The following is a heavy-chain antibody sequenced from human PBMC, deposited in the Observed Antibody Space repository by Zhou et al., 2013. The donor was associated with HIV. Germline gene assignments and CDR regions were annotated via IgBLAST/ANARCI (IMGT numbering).Heavy chain of an antibody. D-gene: IGHD5-12*01. CDR3: ARAGAGWLQFNALDY. J-gene: IGHJ4*02. CDR1: GYTFTTYG. Sequence: QAQLVQSGAEMKKPGASVKVSCKASGYTFTTYGISWVRQAPGQGPEWMGWISTSYGDTNYAQKFQGRVTITADESTSTAYMELSSLRSEDTAVYYCARAGAGWLQFNALDYWGQGTLVNXVSS. CDR2: ISTSYGDT. V-gene: IGHV1-18*01.